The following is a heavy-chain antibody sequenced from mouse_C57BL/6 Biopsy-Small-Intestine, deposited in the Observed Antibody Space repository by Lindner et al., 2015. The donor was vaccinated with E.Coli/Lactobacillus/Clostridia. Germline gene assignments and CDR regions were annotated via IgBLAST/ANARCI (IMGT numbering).Heavy chain of an antibody. D-gene: IGHD1-1*01. CDR2: INPNYGTT. CDR1: GYSFTDYN. V-gene: IGHV1-39*01. J-gene: IGHJ1*03. CDR3: AGNYGSRGYFDV. Sequence: VQLQESGPELVKPGASVKISCKASGYSFTDYNMNWVKQSSGKSLEWIGVINPNYGTTSYNQKFKGKATLTVDQSSSTAYMQLNSLTSEDSAVYYCAGNYGSRGYFDVWATGTTVTVSS.